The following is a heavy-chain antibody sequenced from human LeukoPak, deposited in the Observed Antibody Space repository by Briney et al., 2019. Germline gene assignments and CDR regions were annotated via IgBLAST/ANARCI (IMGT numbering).Heavy chain of an antibody. CDR2: INHSGST. CDR1: GGSFSGYY. V-gene: IGHV4-34*01. J-gene: IGHJ4*02. Sequence: SETLSLTCAVYGGSFSGYYWNWIRQPPGKGLEWIGEINHSGSTNYNPSLKSRVTISVDTSKKQFSLKLTSVTAADTAVYYCSRRVTTRLPFRYWGQGTLVTVSS. CDR3: SRRVTTRLPFRY. D-gene: IGHD4-17*01.